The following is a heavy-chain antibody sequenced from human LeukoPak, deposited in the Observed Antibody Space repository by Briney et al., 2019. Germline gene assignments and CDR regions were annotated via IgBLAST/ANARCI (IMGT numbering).Heavy chain of an antibody. J-gene: IGHJ4*02. V-gene: IGHV1-69*01. D-gene: IGHD3-22*01. CDR2: IIPIFGTA. Sequence: SVKVSCKASGGTFSSYAISWVRQAPGQGLEWMGGIIPIFGTANYAQKFQGRVTITADESTSTAYMELSSLRSEDTAVYYCTTYYYDSSGYWRYYFDYWGQGTLVTVSS. CDR3: TTYYYDSSGYWRYYFDY. CDR1: GGTFSSYA.